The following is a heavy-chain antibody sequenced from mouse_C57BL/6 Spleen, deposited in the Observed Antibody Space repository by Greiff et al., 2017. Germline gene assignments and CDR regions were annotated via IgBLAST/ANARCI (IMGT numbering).Heavy chain of an antibody. CDR3: TKDSSGYGNY. J-gene: IGHJ2*01. CDR1: GFHIKDDY. D-gene: IGHD3-2*02. CDR2: IDPENGVT. Sequence: VQLKQPGAELVRPGASVKLSCTASGFHIKDDYMHWVKQRPEQGLEWIGWIDPENGVTEYASKFQGKATMTADTSSNPAYLQLISLTSEDTAVYYCTKDSSGYGNYWGQGTTLTVSS. V-gene: IGHV14-4*01.